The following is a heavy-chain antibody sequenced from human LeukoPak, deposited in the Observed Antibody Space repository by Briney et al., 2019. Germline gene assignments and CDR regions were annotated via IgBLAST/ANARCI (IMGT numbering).Heavy chain of an antibody. CDR3: ARVPSSSDAFDI. V-gene: IGHV3-53*01. CDR2: IYSGGST. CDR1: GFTVSSNY. Sequence: GGSLRLSCAASGFTVSSNYMSWVRQAPGKGLEWVSVIYSGGSTYYADSVKGRFTISRDNSKNTLYLQMNSLRAEDTAVYYCARVPSSSDAFDIWGQGTMVTVSS. J-gene: IGHJ3*02. D-gene: IGHD6-6*01.